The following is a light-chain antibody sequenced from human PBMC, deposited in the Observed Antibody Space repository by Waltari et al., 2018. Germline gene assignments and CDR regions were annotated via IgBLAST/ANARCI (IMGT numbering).Light chain of an antibody. Sequence: AIRITQSPSSLSASTGDRVTIPCRASQGISSYLAWYQQKPGKAPKLLIYAASTLQSGVPSRFSGSGSGTDFTLTISCLQSEDFATYYCQQYYSYPQLTFGGGTKVEIK. J-gene: IGKJ4*01. CDR3: QQYYSYPQLT. CDR1: QGISSY. V-gene: IGKV1-8*01. CDR2: AAS.